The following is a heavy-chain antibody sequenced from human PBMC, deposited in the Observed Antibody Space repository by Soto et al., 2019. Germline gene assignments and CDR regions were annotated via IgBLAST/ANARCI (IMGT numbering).Heavy chain of an antibody. CDR1: GFNFSSYA. Sequence: GGSLRLSCAASGFNFSSYAMSWVRQAPGKGLEWVSAISGSGGSTYYADSVKGRFTISRDNSKNTLYLQMNSLRAEDTAVYYCAKGRAAARPHYYYGMDVWGQGTTVTVSS. CDR3: AKGRAAARPHYYYGMDV. J-gene: IGHJ6*02. V-gene: IGHV3-23*01. D-gene: IGHD6-6*01. CDR2: ISGSGGST.